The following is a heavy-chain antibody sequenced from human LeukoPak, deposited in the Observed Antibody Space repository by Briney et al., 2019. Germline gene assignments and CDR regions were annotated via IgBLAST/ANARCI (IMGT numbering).Heavy chain of an antibody. J-gene: IGHJ4*02. V-gene: IGHV3-48*03. Sequence: GGSLRLSCAASGFTFSSYEMNWVRQAPGKGLEWVSYISSSGSTIYYADSVKGRFTISRDSAKNSLYLQMNSLRAEDTAVYYCASSDCSGGSCYYDYWGQGTLVTVSS. CDR1: GFTFSSYE. CDR2: ISSSGSTI. D-gene: IGHD2-15*01. CDR3: ASSDCSGGSCYYDY.